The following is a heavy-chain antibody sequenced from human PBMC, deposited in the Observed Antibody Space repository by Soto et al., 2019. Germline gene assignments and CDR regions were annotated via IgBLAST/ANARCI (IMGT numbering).Heavy chain of an antibody. Sequence: GGSLRLSCAASGFTFSSYAMHWVHQAPGKGLEWVAVISYDGSNKYYADSVKGRFTISRDNSKNALYLQMNSLRAEDTAVYYCARDQYSNYYYYGMDVWGQGTTVTVSS. CDR1: GFTFSSYA. D-gene: IGHD4-4*01. CDR3: ARDQYSNYYYYGMDV. V-gene: IGHV3-30-3*01. CDR2: ISYDGSNK. J-gene: IGHJ6*02.